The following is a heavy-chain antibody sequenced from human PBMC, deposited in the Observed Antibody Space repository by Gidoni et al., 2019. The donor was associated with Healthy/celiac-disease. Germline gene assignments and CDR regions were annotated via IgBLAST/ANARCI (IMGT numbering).Heavy chain of an antibody. V-gene: IGHV3-9*01. CDR2: ISWNSGSI. Sequence: EVQLVESGGGLVQPGRSLRLSCAASGFTFDDYAMHWVRQAPGKGLEWVSGISWNSGSIGYADSVKGRFTISRDNAKNSLYLQMNSLRAEDTALYYGAKHSERGYSYGVYWYFDLWGRGTLVTVSS. CDR3: AKHSERGYSYGVYWYFDL. D-gene: IGHD5-18*01. J-gene: IGHJ2*01. CDR1: GFTFDDYA.